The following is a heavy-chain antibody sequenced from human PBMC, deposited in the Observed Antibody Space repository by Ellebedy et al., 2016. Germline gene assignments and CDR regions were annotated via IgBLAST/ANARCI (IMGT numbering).Heavy chain of an antibody. V-gene: IGHV3-48*04. Sequence: GESLKISXAASGFAFNGYSMDWVRQAPGKGLEWVSFISSDSGTIYYADSVQGRFTISRDNGKNSVFLQMTSLRVEDTAVYYCARDGSEWSRDLWGQGTLVTVSS. CDR1: GFAFNGYS. J-gene: IGHJ5*02. D-gene: IGHD3-3*01. CDR3: ARDGSEWSRDL. CDR2: ISSDSGTI.